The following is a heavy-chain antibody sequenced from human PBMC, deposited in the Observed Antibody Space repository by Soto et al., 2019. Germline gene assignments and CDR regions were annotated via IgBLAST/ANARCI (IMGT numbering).Heavy chain of an antibody. D-gene: IGHD6-13*01. CDR1: GYSFTSYW. Sequence: GQSLKISCKGSGYSFTSYWISWVRQMPGKGLEWMGRIDPSDSYTNYSPSFQGHVTISADKSISTAYLQWSSLKASDTAMYYCARTLRSRWSPWDYLYGMDVWCQGTTVTVSS. J-gene: IGHJ6*02. V-gene: IGHV5-10-1*01. CDR3: ARTLRSRWSPWDYLYGMDV. CDR2: IDPSDSYT.